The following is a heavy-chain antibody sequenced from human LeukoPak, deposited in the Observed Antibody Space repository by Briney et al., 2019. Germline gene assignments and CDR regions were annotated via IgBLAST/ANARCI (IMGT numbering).Heavy chain of an antibody. V-gene: IGHV1-18*01. CDR2: ISAYNGNT. J-gene: IGHJ4*02. CDR3: ARDRRELRYVDWLLDY. CDR1: GYTFTSYG. D-gene: IGHD3-9*01. Sequence: GASVKVSCKASGYTFTSYGISWVRQAPGQGLEWMGWISAYNGNTNYAQKFQGRVTMTRDTSISTAYLDLSSLKSDDTAVYYCARDRRELRYVDWLLDYWGQGTLVTVSS.